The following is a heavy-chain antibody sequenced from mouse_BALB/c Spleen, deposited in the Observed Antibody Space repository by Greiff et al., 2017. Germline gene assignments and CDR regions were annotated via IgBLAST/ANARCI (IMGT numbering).Heavy chain of an antibody. V-gene: IGHV14-4*02. CDR2: IDPENGDT. J-gene: IGHJ2*01. D-gene: IGHD2-2*01. Sequence: EVQLQQSGAELVRSGASVKLSCTASGFTIKDYYMHWVKQRPEQGLEWIGWIDPENGDTEYAPKFQGKATMTADTSSNTAYLQLSTLTSEDTAVSYCNAPEGYDGWGEGTTLTVSS. CDR3: NAPEGYDG. CDR1: GFTIKDYY.